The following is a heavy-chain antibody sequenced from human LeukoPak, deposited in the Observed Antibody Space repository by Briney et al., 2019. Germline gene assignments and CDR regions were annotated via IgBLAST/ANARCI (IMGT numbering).Heavy chain of an antibody. CDR2: FDPEDGEA. CDR1: GYTLSELS. V-gene: IGHV1-24*01. D-gene: IGHD6-13*01. J-gene: IGHJ4*02. CDR3: ATFSSSFNYFDY. Sequence: GASAKVSGKVSGYTLSELSMHWVRQAPGKGLEWMGGFDPEDGEAIYAQKFQGRATMTEDTSTDTAYMELSSLRSEDTAVYYCATFSSSFNYFDYWGQGTLVTVSS.